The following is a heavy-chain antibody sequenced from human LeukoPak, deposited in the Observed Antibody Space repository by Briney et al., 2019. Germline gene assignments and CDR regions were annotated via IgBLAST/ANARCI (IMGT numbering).Heavy chain of an antibody. CDR1: GFIFSNYW. CDR3: ARDYYDKTSYSHDY. Sequence: GGSVRLSCSASGFIFSNYWMSWVRQGPGKGLEWVADIKQDGSKKYYADSVKGRLTISRDNAKNSLYLQLNSLRAEDTAVYYCARDYYDKTSYSHDYWGQGTMVTVSS. D-gene: IGHD3-16*01. CDR2: IKQDGSKK. J-gene: IGHJ4*02. V-gene: IGHV3-7*01.